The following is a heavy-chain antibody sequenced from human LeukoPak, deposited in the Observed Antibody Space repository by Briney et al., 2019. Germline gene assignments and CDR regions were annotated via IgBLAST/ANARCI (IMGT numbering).Heavy chain of an antibody. D-gene: IGHD6-13*01. V-gene: IGHV3-9*01. CDR2: ISWNSGSI. CDR3: AKDPQYSSSWSFDY. CDR1: GFTFDDYA. J-gene: IGHJ4*02. Sequence: GGSLRLSCAASGFTFDDYAMHWVRQAPGKGLEWVSGISWNSGSIGYADSVKGRFTISRDNAKNSLCLQMNSLRAEDTALYYCAKDPQYSSSWSFDYWGQGTLVTVSS.